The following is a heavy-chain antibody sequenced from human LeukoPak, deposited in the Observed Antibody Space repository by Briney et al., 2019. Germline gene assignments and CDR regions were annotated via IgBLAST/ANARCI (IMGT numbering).Heavy chain of an antibody. J-gene: IGHJ6*03. V-gene: IGHV1-46*01. CDR2: INPSGGST. CDR1: GYTFTSYY. CDR3: ARGGQVGIAARPGQYYYYMDV. Sequence: ASVKVSCKASGYTFTSYYMHWVRQAPGQGLEWMGIINPSGGSTSYAQKFQGRVTITADKSTSTAYMELSSLRSEDTAVYYCARGGQVGIAARPGQYYYYMDVWGKGTTVTISS. D-gene: IGHD6-6*01.